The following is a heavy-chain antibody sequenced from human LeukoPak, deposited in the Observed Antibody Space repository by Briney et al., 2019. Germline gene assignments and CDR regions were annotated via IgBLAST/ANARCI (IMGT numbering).Heavy chain of an antibody. CDR2: IVFGSGNT. D-gene: IGHD6-13*01. CDR3: AAGAAAGTMGDY. CDR1: GFTFTSSA. Sequence: SVKVSCKASGFTFTSSAMQWVRQARGQRLEWIGWIVFGSGNTNYAQKFQERVTITRDMSTSTAYMELSSLRSEDTAVYYCAAGAAAGTMGDYWGQGTLVTVSS. J-gene: IGHJ4*02. V-gene: IGHV1-58*02.